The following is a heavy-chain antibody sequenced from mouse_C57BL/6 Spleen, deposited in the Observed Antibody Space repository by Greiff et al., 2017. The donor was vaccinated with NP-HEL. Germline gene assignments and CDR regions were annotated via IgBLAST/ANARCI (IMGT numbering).Heavy chain of an antibody. D-gene: IGHD2-5*01. CDR2: IYPGSGST. CDR1: GYTFTSYW. CDR3: ARPYSNYVWYFDV. J-gene: IGHJ1*03. V-gene: IGHV1-55*01. Sequence: QVQLQQPGAELVKPGASVKMSCKASGYTFTSYWITWVKQRPGQGLEWIGDIYPGSGSTNYNAKFKSKATLTVDTSSSTAYMQLSSLTSEDSAVYYCARPYSNYVWYFDVWGTGTTVTVSS.